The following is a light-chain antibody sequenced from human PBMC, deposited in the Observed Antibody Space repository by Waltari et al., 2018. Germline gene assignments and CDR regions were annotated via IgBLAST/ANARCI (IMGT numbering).Light chain of an antibody. Sequence: SFELNQAPSVSVSPCQTATISCSGDGVGDTLICWFQQKPGQSPILVMFQNHRRPSEFPGRFSGSRFGGTATLTIGGAQAMDEADYYCQAWDKTRGVFGGGTKVSVL. CDR1: GVGDTL. J-gene: IGLJ1*01. CDR3: QAWDKTRGV. V-gene: IGLV3-1*01. CDR2: QNH.